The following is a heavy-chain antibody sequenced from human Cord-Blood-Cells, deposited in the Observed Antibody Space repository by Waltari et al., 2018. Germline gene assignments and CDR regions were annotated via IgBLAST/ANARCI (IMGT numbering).Heavy chain of an antibody. CDR3: TRDNYGDYSY. J-gene: IGHJ4*02. CDR1: GFTFGDYL. D-gene: IGHD4-17*01. CDR2: IRSKAYGGTT. V-gene: IGHV3-49*03. Sequence: EVQLVESGGGLVQPGRSLRLSCIASGFTFGDYLMSWFRQAPGKGLEWVGFIRSKAYGGTTEYAASVKGRFTISRDDSKSIAYLQMNSLKTEDTAVYYCTRDNYGDYSYWGQGTLVTVSS.